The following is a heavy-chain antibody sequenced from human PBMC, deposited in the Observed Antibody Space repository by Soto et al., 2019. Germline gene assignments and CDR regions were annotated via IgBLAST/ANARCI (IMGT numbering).Heavy chain of an antibody. Sequence: VKGACKASGGTLSSYAISWGRQAPGQGLEWMGGIIPIFGTANYAQKFQGRVTITADESTSTAYMELSSLRSEDTAVYYCARGLGKYGSGSYADYWGQGTLVTVSS. CDR3: ARGLGKYGSGSYADY. CDR1: GGTLSSYA. D-gene: IGHD3-10*01. J-gene: IGHJ4*02. V-gene: IGHV1-69*13. CDR2: IIPIFGTA.